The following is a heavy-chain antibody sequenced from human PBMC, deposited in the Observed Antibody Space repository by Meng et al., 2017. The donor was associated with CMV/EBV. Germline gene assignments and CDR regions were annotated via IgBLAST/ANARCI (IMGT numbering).Heavy chain of an antibody. D-gene: IGHD3-22*01. CDR1: GYTFTGYY. CDR3: ARYNYDSSGYRN. CDR2: INPNSGGT. Sequence: ASVKVSCKASGYTFTGYYMHWVRQVPGQGLEWMGWINPNSGGTNYAQKFQGRVTMTRDTSISTAYMELSRLRSDDTAVYYCARYNYDSSGYRNWGQGTLVTVSS. V-gene: IGHV1-2*02. J-gene: IGHJ4*02.